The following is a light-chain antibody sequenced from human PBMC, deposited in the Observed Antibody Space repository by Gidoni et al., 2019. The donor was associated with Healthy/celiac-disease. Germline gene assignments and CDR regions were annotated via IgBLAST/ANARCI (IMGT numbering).Light chain of an antibody. CDR2: SNN. CDR1: SSNIGSNT. CDR3: AAWDDSLNGRV. Sequence: QSVLTQPPSASGNPGQQVTISCSGSSSNIGSNTVNWYQQLPGTAPKLLIYSNNQRPSGVPDRFSGSKSGTSASLAISGLQSEDEADYYCAAWDDSLNGRVFGGGTKLTVL. V-gene: IGLV1-44*01. J-gene: IGLJ3*02.